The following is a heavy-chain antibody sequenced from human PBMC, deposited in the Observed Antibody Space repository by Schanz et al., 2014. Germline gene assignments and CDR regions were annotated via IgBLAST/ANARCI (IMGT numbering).Heavy chain of an antibody. J-gene: IGHJ4*02. CDR3: VKEGTVVSGSPRDY. Sequence: VQLVESGGGLVKPGGSLRLSCAVSGFSVSTNYMSWARQAPGKGLEWISSLYINAGSTRYADSVKGRFTISRDNSKNTLDLQMSSLRADDTAVYYCVKEGTVVSGSPRDYWGQGALVTVSS. CDR2: LYINAGST. V-gene: IGHV3-23*04. CDR1: GFSVSTNY. D-gene: IGHD3-10*01.